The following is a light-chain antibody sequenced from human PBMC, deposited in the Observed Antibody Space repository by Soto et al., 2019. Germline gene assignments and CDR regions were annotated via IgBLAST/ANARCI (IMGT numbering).Light chain of an antibody. V-gene: IGKV1-5*03. J-gene: IGKJ1*01. Sequence: DIQMTQSPSTLSASVGDRVTITCRASQSISSWLAWYQQKPGKAPTLLIDKASTLQSGVPSRFSGSGSGTEFTLAISSLQPDDSATYYCQQYNDNWTFGQGTKVEIK. CDR2: KAS. CDR1: QSISSW. CDR3: QQYNDNWT.